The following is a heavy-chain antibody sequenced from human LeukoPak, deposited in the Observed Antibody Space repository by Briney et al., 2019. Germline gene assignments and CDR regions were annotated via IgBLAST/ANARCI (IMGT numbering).Heavy chain of an antibody. Sequence: GGSLRLSCAASGFTVSSNYMSWVRQAPGKGLEWVSLIDNGGSFYTDSVKGRFTVSTDNSNNMLFLQMNNLRAEDTAVYYCSRGWLLDWGQGTLVTVSS. CDR2: IDNGGS. CDR3: SRGWLLD. J-gene: IGHJ4*02. D-gene: IGHD2-21*02. CDR1: GFTVSSNY. V-gene: IGHV3-53*01.